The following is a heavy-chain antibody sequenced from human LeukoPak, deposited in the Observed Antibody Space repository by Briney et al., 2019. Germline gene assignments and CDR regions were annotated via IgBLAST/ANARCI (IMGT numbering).Heavy chain of an antibody. Sequence: SETLSLTCAVYGGSFSGYYWSWIRQPPGKGLEWIGEINHSGSTNYNPSLKSRVTISVDTSKNQFSLKLSSVTAADTAVYYCARPVRAYYYDSSGYYFSVWGQGTLVTVSS. CDR3: ARPVRAYYYDSSGYYFSV. D-gene: IGHD3-22*01. V-gene: IGHV4-34*01. J-gene: IGHJ4*02. CDR1: GGSFSGYY. CDR2: INHSGST.